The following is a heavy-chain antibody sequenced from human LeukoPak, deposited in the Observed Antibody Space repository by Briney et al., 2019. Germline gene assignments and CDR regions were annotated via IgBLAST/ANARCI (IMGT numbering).Heavy chain of an antibody. Sequence: GESLKISCEGSGYSFTSYWIGWVRQMPGKGLEWMGIIYPGDSDTRYSPSFQGQVTISADKSISTAYLQWSSLKASDTAMYYCARHPRYCSSTSCWYFDYWGQGTLVTVSS. D-gene: IGHD2-2*01. V-gene: IGHV5-51*01. J-gene: IGHJ4*02. CDR1: GYSFTSYW. CDR2: IYPGDSDT. CDR3: ARHPRYCSSTSCWYFDY.